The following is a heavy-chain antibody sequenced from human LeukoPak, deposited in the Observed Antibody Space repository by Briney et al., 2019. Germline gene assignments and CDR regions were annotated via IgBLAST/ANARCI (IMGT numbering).Heavy chain of an antibody. Sequence: SETLSLTCTVSGGSISSYYWSWIRQPPGKGLEWIGYIYYSGSTNYNPSLKSRVTISVDTPKNQFSLKLTSVTAADAAVYYCARGQVAGTWDYWGQGILVTVSS. D-gene: IGHD6-19*01. V-gene: IGHV4-59*01. CDR1: GGSISSYY. CDR3: ARGQVAGTWDY. J-gene: IGHJ4*02. CDR2: IYYSGST.